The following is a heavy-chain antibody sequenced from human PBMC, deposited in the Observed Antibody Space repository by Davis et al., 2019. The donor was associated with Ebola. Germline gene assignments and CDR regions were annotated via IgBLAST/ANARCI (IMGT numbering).Heavy chain of an antibody. D-gene: IGHD6-19*01. Sequence: PGGSLRLSCAASGFTFSSYAMSWVRQAPGKGLEWVSVISGSGGSTYYADSVKGRFTISRDNSKNTLYLQMNILRAEDTAVYYCAKDLKYSSGWFMFFDYWGQGTLVTVSS. V-gene: IGHV3-23*01. CDR2: ISGSGGST. CDR3: AKDLKYSSGWFMFFDY. J-gene: IGHJ4*02. CDR1: GFTFSSYA.